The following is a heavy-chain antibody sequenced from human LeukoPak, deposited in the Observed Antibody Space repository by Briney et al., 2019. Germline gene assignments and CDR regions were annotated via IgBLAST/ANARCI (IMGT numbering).Heavy chain of an antibody. J-gene: IGHJ6*02. CDR2: IIPILGIA. D-gene: IGHD2-15*01. CDR1: GGTFSSYA. CDR3: ARYCSGGSCPLDYYYGMDV. V-gene: IGHV1-69*04. Sequence: ASVKVSCKASGGTFSSYAISWVRQAPGQGLEWMGRIIPILGIANYAQKFQGRVTITADKSTSTAYMELSSLRSEDTAVYYCARYCSGGSCPLDYYYGMDVWGQGTTVTVSS.